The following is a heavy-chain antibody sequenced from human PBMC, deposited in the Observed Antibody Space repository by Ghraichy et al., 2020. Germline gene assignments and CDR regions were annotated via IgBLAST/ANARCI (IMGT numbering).Heavy chain of an antibody. D-gene: IGHD5-18*01. CDR3: ARGGYGPNWFDP. V-gene: IGHV3-7*03. J-gene: IGHJ5*02. CDR2: IKTDGSEK. CDR1: GFTFSSYW. Sequence: GGSLRLSCAASGFTFSSYWMNWVRQAPGKGLEWVANIKTDGSEKYYVDSVRGRFTISRDNAKNSLYLQMNSLRAEDTAVYYCARGGYGPNWFDPWGQGTLVTVSS.